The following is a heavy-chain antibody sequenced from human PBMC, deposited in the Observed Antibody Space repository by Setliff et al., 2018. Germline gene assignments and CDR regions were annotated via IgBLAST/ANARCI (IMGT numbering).Heavy chain of an antibody. Sequence: GESLRLSCVVSGFDYAMSWVRQAPGKRLEWVSSISGGADKTYYADSVRGRFTISRDNSKNILYLQMNGLRPEDTAVYYCARFAKCGGHCWNDYWGQGTRVTVSS. CDR3: ARFAKCGGHCWNDY. V-gene: IGHV3-23*01. CDR1: GFDYA. D-gene: IGHD2-21*02. J-gene: IGHJ4*02. CDR2: ISGGADKT.